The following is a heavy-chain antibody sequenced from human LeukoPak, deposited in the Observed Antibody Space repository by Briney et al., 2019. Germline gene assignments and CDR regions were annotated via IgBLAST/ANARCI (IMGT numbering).Heavy chain of an antibody. D-gene: IGHD3-10*01. J-gene: IGHJ3*02. Sequence: ASVKVSCKASGYAFTSYYMHWLRQAPGQGLELMGIINPSGGSTSYAQKFQGRVTMTRDTSTSTVYMELSSLRSEDTDVYYCARDWPTMGDAFDIWGQGTMVTVSS. CDR1: GYAFTSYY. V-gene: IGHV1-46*03. CDR3: ARDWPTMGDAFDI. CDR2: INPSGGST.